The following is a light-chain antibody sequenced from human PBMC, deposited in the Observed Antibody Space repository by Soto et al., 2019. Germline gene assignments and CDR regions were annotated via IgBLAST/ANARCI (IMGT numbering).Light chain of an antibody. CDR2: GAS. J-gene: IGKJ5*01. CDR3: QQSYRTPT. CDR1: QSISGS. V-gene: IGKV1-39*01. Sequence: DIQITHSPSSLTPPVXYXXTITFRASQSISGSLNWYQQKPGKAPKLLIYGASTLQSGVTSRFSGSGSGTDYTLTISSLQPEDFATYYCQQSYRTPTFGQGTRLEIK.